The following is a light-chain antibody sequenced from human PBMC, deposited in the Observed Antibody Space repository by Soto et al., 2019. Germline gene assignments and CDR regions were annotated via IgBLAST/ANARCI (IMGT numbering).Light chain of an antibody. V-gene: IGLV7-43*01. CDR3: LFYYGGAHLV. J-gene: IGLJ3*02. CDR2: TPN. Sequence: QTVVTQEPSLTVSPGGTVTLTCASSTGAVTSGTYPSWFQQKPGQTPGTLIYTPNNRHSWTPARCSDSLLGGKAALTLSGVQPEDEAEYDCLFYYGGAHLVFGGGTKLTVL. CDR1: TGAVTSGTY.